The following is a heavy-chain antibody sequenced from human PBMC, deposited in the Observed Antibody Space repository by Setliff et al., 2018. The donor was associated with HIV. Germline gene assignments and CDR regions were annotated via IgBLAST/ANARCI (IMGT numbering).Heavy chain of an antibody. D-gene: IGHD6-13*01. J-gene: IGHJ6*03. CDR1: DSGTYY. Sequence: SETLSLTCTVSDSGTYYWSWIRQPAGKGLEWIGRVSSRGDTNYNPSLKSRVTMSVDTSKNQSSLKLTSVTASDTAVYYCARVSCSSWYSIPRYYYYSMDVWGNGTTVTVSS. V-gene: IGHV4-4*07. CDR3: ARVSCSSWYSIPRYYYYSMDV. CDR2: VSSRGDT.